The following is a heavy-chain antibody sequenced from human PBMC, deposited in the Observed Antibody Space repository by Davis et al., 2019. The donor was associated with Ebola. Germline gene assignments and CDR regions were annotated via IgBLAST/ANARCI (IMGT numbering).Heavy chain of an antibody. CDR2: ISYDGSNK. CDR1: GFTFSSYG. D-gene: IGHD3-10*01. V-gene: IGHV3-30*18. J-gene: IGHJ6*02. Sequence: GESLNISCVASGFTFSSYGMHWVRQAPGKGLEWVAVISYDGSNKYYADSVKGRFTISRDNSKNTLYLQMNSLRAEDTAVYYCAKGSGLYYYYGMDVWGQGTTVTVSS. CDR3: AKGSGLYYYYGMDV.